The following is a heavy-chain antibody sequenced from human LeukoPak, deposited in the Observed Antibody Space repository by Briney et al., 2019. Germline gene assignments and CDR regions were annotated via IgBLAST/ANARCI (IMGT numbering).Heavy chain of an antibody. Sequence: SVKVSCKASGGTFSSYAISWVRQAPGQGLEWMGGIIPIFGTANYAQKFQGRVTITADESTSTAYMEPSSLRSEDTAAYYCARDLWGEGYFDYWGQGTMVTVS. CDR3: ARDLWGEGYFDY. J-gene: IGHJ4*03. V-gene: IGHV1-69*01. D-gene: IGHD2-21*01. CDR2: IIPIFGTA. CDR1: GGTFSSYA.